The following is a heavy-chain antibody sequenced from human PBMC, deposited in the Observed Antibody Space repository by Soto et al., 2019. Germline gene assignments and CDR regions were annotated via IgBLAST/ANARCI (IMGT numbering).Heavy chain of an antibody. J-gene: IGHJ3*01. D-gene: IGHD2-21*01. CDR3: GRGLV. CDR2: LYYSGST. Sequence: QLQLQESGPGLVKPSETLSLTCTVSGDSISSSSHSWGWIRQPPGKGLEWIGSLYYSGSTSYNPSLKSRVTISVDTSKSQFSLNLSSVTAADTAVYYCGRGLVWGQGTKVTVSA. V-gene: IGHV4-39*01. CDR1: GDSISSSSHS.